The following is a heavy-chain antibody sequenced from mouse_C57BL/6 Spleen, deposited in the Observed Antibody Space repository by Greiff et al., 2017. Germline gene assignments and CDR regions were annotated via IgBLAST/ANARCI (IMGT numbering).Heavy chain of an antibody. V-gene: IGHV5-16*01. CDR2: INYDGSST. J-gene: IGHJ4*01. CDR3: AREDPDYYAMDY. Sequence: EVQLVESEGGLVQPGSSMKLSCTASGFTFSDYYMAWVRQVPEKGLEWVANINYDGSSTYYLDSLKSRFIISRDNAKNILYLQMSSLKSEDTATYYCAREDPDYYAMDYWGQGTSVTVSS. CDR1: GFTFSDYY.